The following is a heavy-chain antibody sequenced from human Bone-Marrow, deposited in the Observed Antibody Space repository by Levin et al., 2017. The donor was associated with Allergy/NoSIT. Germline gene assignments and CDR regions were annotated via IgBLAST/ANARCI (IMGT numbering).Heavy chain of an antibody. CDR1: GFTFSSYT. CDR3: ARDKEYYDFWTGYYPNYFDS. V-gene: IGHV3-30-3*01. D-gene: IGHD3-3*01. Sequence: GESLKISCAASGFTFSSYTMHWVRQAPGKGLEWVAIISYDGSSKYYADSVQGRFTMSRDNSKNTLYLQMNRLKPQDTAVYYCARDKEYYDFWTGYYPNYFDSWGPGTLVTVSS. J-gene: IGHJ4*02. CDR2: ISYDGSSK.